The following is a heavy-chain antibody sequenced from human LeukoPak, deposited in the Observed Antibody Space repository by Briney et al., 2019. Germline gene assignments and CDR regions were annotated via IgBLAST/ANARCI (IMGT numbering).Heavy chain of an antibody. J-gene: IGHJ4*02. Sequence: PGGSLRLSCVASGFTFNNFAMSWVRQAPGKGLEWVANIKQDGSEKYYVDSVKGRFTISRDNAKNSLYLQMNSLRAEDTAVYYCAREGWGSGSYYGYWGQGTLVTVSS. CDR1: GFTFNNFA. V-gene: IGHV3-7*03. CDR2: IKQDGSEK. CDR3: AREGWGSGSYYGY. D-gene: IGHD3-10*01.